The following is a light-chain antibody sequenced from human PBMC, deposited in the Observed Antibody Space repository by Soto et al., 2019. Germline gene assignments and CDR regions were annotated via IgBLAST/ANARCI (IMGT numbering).Light chain of an antibody. Sequence: QSALTQPPSVSAAPGQKVTMSCSGMKSNIGNNFVSWYKHLPGTAPKLIIYDNSQRPSGIPDRFSGSKSGTSATLGITGLQTGDDADYYCGTWDSSLSIVVFGTGTKLTVL. CDR3: GTWDSSLSIVV. J-gene: IGLJ1*01. CDR2: DNS. CDR1: KSNIGNNF. V-gene: IGLV1-51*01.